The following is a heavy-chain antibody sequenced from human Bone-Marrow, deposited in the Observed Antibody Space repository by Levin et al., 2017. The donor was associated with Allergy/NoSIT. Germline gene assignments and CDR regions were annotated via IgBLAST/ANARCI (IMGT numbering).Heavy chain of an antibody. CDR3: ARGRNLAAAGRQNDAFDI. Sequence: GGSLRLSCVASGFTFSSYAMHWVRQAPGKGLEWVAVMSFDGSNKYFADSVKGRFTISRDHSKNTLYLQMNSLRPEDAAVYYCARGRNLAAAGRQNDAFDIWGQGTTVTVSS. V-gene: IGHV3-30-3*01. CDR1: GFTFSSYA. J-gene: IGHJ3*02. CDR2: MSFDGSNK. D-gene: IGHD6-13*01.